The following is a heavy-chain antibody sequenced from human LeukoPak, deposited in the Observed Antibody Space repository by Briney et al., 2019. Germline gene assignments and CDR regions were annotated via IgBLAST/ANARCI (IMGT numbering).Heavy chain of an antibody. CDR1: GFTFSSFD. V-gene: IGHV3-13*01. D-gene: IGHD1-1*01. J-gene: IGHJ6*03. Sequence: AGGSLRLSCAASGFTFSSFDMHWVRQPTGQGLEWVSTIGTASDTYYPGSVKGRFTLSRDNAKNSLYLQMNSLTAGDTAVYYCARGPPRGKYYYMDVWGKGTTVTVSS. CDR3: ARGPPRGKYYYMDV. CDR2: IGTASDT.